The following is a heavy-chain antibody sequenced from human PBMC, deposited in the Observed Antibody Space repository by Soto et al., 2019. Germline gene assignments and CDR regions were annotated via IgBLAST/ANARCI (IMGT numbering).Heavy chain of an antibody. J-gene: IGHJ6*04. CDR1: GYTFISYD. CDR3: ARAVPAAKLKMAV. V-gene: IGHV1-8*01. Sequence: QVQLVQSGAEVKKPGASVKVSCRASGYTFISYDINWVRQATGQGPEWMGWMNPNSGNTGYAQKFQGKVTMSRNTSISTAYMELRSLTSDDTAVYYCARAVPAAKLKMAVWGKGTAVTVSS. CDR2: MNPNSGNT. D-gene: IGHD2-2*01.